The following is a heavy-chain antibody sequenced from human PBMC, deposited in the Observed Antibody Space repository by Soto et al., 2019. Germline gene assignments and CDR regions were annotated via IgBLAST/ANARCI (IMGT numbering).Heavy chain of an antibody. CDR1: GFTFSNYA. V-gene: IGHV3-30-3*01. CDR3: ARDPLAVERHY. J-gene: IGHJ4*02. CDR2: ISYDGSNK. D-gene: IGHD6-19*01. Sequence: PGGSLRLSCAASGFTFSNYAMHWVRQAPGKGLEWVAVISYDGSNKYYADSVKGRFTISRDNSKNTLYPQMNSLRAEDTAVYYCARDPLAVERHYWGPGTLVTVSS.